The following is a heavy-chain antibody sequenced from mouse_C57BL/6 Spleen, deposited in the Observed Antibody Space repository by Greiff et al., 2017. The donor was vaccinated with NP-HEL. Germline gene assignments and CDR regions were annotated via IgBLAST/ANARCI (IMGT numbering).Heavy chain of an antibody. D-gene: IGHD1-1*01. Sequence: VQLQQPGAELVRPGSSVKLSCKASGYTFTSYWMDWVKQRPGQGLEWIGNIYPSDSETHYNQKFKDKATLTVDKSSSTAYMQLSSLTSEDSAVYYCARWDYGSRNAMDYWGQGTSVTVFS. CDR2: IYPSDSET. CDR3: ARWDYGSRNAMDY. J-gene: IGHJ4*01. CDR1: GYTFTSYW. V-gene: IGHV1-61*01.